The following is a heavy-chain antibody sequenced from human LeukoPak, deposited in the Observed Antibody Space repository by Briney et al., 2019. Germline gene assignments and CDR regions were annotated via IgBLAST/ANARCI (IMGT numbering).Heavy chain of an antibody. V-gene: IGHV4-59*08. CDR2: IYYSGST. CDR1: GGSISSYY. D-gene: IGHD3-22*01. CDR3: AKSKTLTMIALPNLFDY. J-gene: IGHJ4*02. Sequence: SGTLSLTCTVSGGSISSYYWSWIRQPPGKGLEWIGYIYYSGSTNCNPSLKSRVTISVDTSKNQFSLKLSSVTAADTAVYYCAKSKTLTMIALPNLFDYWGQGTLVTVSS.